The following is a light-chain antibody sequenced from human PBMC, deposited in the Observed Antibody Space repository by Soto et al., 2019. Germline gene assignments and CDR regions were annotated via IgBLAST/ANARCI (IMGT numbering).Light chain of an antibody. CDR1: SSDVGAYDY. CDR3: SSYTSSSTRV. CDR2: KVR. Sequence: QSALTQPASVSESPGQSITISCTGTSSDVGAYDYVSWNQKHPKKAPKLINYKVRNRPSGVSNSFTGSKPVNTATLTISGLQADDEADYYCSSYTSSSTRVFGTGTKVTVL. J-gene: IGLJ1*01. V-gene: IGLV2-14*03.